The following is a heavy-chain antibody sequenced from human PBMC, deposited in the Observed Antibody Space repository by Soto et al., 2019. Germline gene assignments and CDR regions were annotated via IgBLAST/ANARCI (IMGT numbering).Heavy chain of an antibody. Sequence: EVQLVESGGGLVQPGGSLRLSCAASGFPFSSYWMSWVRQAPGKGLEWVATIKQDGTETYYLDSVKGRFTISRDNAKTSLYLQMNGQRAEDTAVYYCASYSYVSGSRSFDYWGQGTLVTVSS. J-gene: IGHJ4*02. D-gene: IGHD3-10*01. CDR1: GFPFSSYW. V-gene: IGHV3-7*05. CDR2: IKQDGTET. CDR3: ASYSYVSGSRSFDY.